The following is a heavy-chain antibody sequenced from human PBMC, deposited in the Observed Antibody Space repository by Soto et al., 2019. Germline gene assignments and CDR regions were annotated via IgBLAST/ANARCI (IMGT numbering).Heavy chain of an antibody. D-gene: IGHD2-15*01. V-gene: IGHV1-69*02. CDR2: IIPILGIA. CDR1: GGTFSSYT. CDR3: ARGCSGGSCYSATTGGAFDI. Sequence: ASVKVSCKASGGTFSSYTISWVRQAPGQGLEWMGRIIPILGIANYAQKFQGRVTITADKSTSTAYMELSSLRSEDTAVYYCARGCSGGSCYSATTGGAFDIWGQGTMVTVSS. J-gene: IGHJ3*02.